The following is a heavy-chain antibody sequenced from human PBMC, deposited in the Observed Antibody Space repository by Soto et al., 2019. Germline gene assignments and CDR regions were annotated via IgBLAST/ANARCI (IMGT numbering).Heavy chain of an antibody. D-gene: IGHD6-13*01. J-gene: IGHJ4*02. V-gene: IGHV3-33*01. Sequence: QVQLVESGGGVVQPGRSLRLSCAASGFTFSSYGMHWVRQAPGKGLEWVAVIWDDGSNKSYAHSVKGRSTSSRDNSKNTLYLQMNSLRAEDTAVYYCASWGIAAGDYWGQGTLVTVSS. CDR2: IWDDGSNK. CDR3: ASWGIAAGDY. CDR1: GFTFSSYG.